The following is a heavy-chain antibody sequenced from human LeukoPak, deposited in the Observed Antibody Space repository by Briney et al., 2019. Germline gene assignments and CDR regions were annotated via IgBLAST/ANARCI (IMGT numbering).Heavy chain of an antibody. D-gene: IGHD2-2*01. CDR2: IYPGDSDT. CDR3: ARSPGPREPAALADY. CDR1: GYRFTSYW. V-gene: IGHV5-51*01. J-gene: IGHJ4*02. Sequence: GESLKISCKGSGYRFTSYWIGWVGRMPGKGLEWMGFIYPGDSDTKYSPSFQGKVTISADKSLSTAYLQWSSLKASDTAMYYCARSPGPREPAALADYWGQGTLVTVSS.